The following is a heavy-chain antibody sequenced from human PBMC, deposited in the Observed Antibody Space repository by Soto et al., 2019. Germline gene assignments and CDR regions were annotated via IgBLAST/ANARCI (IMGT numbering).Heavy chain of an antibody. Sequence: EVQLVESGGGLVKPGGSLRLSCAASGFSFSNAWMNWVRQAPGKGLEWVGRIKSKTDGGTTDYAAPVKGRFTISRDDSKNTLYLEMNSLEIEDTDVYFCTTDLRPGMGSIAAVGWGGFFQHWGQGTPVTVSS. D-gene: IGHD6-13*01. J-gene: IGHJ1*01. V-gene: IGHV3-15*07. CDR3: TTDLRPGMGSIAAVGWGGFFQH. CDR2: IKSKTDGGTT. CDR1: GFSFSNAW.